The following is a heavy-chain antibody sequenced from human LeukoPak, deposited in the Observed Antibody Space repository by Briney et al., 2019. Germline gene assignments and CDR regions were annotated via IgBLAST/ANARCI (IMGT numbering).Heavy chain of an antibody. V-gene: IGHV3-21*01. D-gene: IGHD3-22*01. J-gene: IGHJ4*02. CDR1: GFTFSTYS. CDR2: ISSSSSYI. Sequence: KPGGSLRLSCAASGFTFSTYSINWVRQAPGKGLEWVSSISSSSSYIYYADSVKGRFTISRDNAKNSLYLQMNSLRAEDTAVYYCARQYHYDSSGYYGYWGQGTLVTVSS. CDR3: ARQYHYDSSGYYGY.